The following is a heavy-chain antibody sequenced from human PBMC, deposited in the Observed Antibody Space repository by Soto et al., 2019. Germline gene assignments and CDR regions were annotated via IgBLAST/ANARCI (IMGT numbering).Heavy chain of an antibody. CDR3: ARAGEYSSSSVFDY. D-gene: IGHD6-6*01. J-gene: IGHJ4*02. CDR2: IYYSGST. CDR1: GGSISSYY. V-gene: IGHV4-59*01. Sequence: SETLSLTCTVSGGSISSYYWSWIRQPPGKGLEWIGYIYYSGSTNYNPSLKSRVTISVDTSKNQFSLKLSSVTAADTAVYYCARAGEYSSSSVFDYWGQGTLVTVSS.